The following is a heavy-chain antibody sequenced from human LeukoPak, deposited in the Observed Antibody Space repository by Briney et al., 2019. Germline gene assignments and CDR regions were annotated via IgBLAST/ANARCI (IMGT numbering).Heavy chain of an antibody. CDR1: GFTFSSYG. J-gene: IGHJ4*02. CDR3: ARDGEFEYSSSSLDY. Sequence: GRSLRLSCAASGFTFSSYGMHWVRQAPGKGLEWVAVIWYDGSNKYYTDSVKGRFTISRDNSKNTLYLQMNSLRAGDTAVYYCARDGEFEYSSSSLDYWGQGTLVTVSS. D-gene: IGHD6-6*01. CDR2: IWYDGSNK. V-gene: IGHV3-33*01.